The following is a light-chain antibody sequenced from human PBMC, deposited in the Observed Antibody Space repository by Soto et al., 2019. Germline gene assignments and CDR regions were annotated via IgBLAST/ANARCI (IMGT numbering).Light chain of an antibody. J-gene: IGLJ1*01. V-gene: IGLV2-11*01. CDR1: SSDVGAYDS. Sequence: QSVLTQPRSVSGSPGQSVTISCTVTSSDVGAYDSVSWYQQHPGKAPKLMIYDVTKRPSGVPDRFSGSKSGSTASLTISGLQAEDEADYYCCSYAGSYTFYVFGTGTKVTVL. CDR2: DVT. CDR3: CSYAGSYTFYV.